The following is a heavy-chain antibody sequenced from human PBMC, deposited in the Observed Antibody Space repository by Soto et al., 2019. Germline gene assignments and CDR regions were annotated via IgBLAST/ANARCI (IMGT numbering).Heavy chain of an antibody. D-gene: IGHD6-25*01. CDR3: ARTQRGIYDAFDI. J-gene: IGHJ3*02. Sequence: GVSLKISCKGSGYSFTSYWISWVRQMPGKGLEWMGRIDPSDSYTNYSPSFQGHVTISADKSISTAYLQWSSLKASDTAMYYCARTQRGIYDAFDIWGQGTMVTVSS. CDR1: GYSFTSYW. V-gene: IGHV5-10-1*01. CDR2: IDPSDSYT.